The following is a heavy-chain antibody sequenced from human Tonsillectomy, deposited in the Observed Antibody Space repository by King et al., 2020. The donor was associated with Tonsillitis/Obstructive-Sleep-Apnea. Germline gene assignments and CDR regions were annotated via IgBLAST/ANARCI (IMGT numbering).Heavy chain of an antibody. J-gene: IGHJ3*02. V-gene: IGHV4-34*01. CDR2: INHSGST. D-gene: IGHD2-2*01. CDR1: GGSFSGYY. CDR3: ARVAGGYCSSTSCYDAFDI. Sequence: VQLQQWGAGLLKPSETLSLTCAVYGGSFSGYYWSWIRQPPGKGLEWIGEINHSGSTNYNPSLKSRVTISVDTSKNQFSLKLSSVTAADTAVYYCARVAGGYCSSTSCYDAFDIWGRGTMVTVSS.